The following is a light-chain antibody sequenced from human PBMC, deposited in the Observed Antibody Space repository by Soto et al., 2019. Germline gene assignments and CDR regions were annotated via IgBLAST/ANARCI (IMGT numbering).Light chain of an antibody. CDR2: KAS. Sequence: DIQMTQSPSTLSGSVGDRVTITCRASQTISSWLAWYQQKPGKAPKLLIYKASTLKSGVPSRFSGSGSGTEFTLTISSLQPDDFATYYCQQYHRYSYTFGQGTKVDSK. J-gene: IGKJ2*01. CDR1: QTISSW. V-gene: IGKV1-5*03. CDR3: QQYHRYSYT.